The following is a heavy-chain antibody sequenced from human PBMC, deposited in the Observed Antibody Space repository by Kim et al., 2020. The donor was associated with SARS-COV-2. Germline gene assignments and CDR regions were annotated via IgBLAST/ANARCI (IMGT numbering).Heavy chain of an antibody. Sequence: SETLSLTCAVYGGSFSGYYWSWIRQPPGKGLEWIGEINHSGSTNYNPSLKSRVTISVDTSKNQFSLKLSSVTAADTAVYYCARGVRKAGWVGGTRWCFDYWGQGTLVTVSS. D-gene: IGHD3-10*01. J-gene: IGHJ4*02. V-gene: IGHV4-34*01. CDR3: ARGVRKAGWVGGTRWCFDY. CDR1: GGSFSGYY. CDR2: INHSGST.